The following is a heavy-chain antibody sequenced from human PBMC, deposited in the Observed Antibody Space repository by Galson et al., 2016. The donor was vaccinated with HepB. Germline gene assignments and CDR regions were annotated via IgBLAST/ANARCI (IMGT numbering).Heavy chain of an antibody. V-gene: IGHV3-30-3*01. CDR2: ISHDGSNK. CDR3: VRGGSKYPRSARFDP. J-gene: IGHJ5*02. Sequence: SLRLSCAASGFTFSYYSMHWVRQAPGMGLEWVAIISHDGSNKYYADSVKGRFTISRDNSKNTLYLQMNSLRAEDTAVYCCVRGGSKYPRSARFDPWGQGTLVTVSS. D-gene: IGHD1-26*01. CDR1: GFTFSYYS.